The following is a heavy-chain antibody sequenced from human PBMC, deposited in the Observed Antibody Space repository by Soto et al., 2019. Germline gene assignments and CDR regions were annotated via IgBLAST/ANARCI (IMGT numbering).Heavy chain of an antibody. CDR3: ASLTVGYCSGPTYCPRGYFDY. Sequence: SETLSLTCTVSGDSITNYYWSWIRQPPGKGLEWIGYMYYIGSANYNPSLESRVTISVDTSKNQFSLRLASVTAADTAVYYCASLTVGYCSGPTYCPRGYFDYWGHGTLVTVSS. CDR1: GDSITNYY. J-gene: IGHJ4*01. CDR2: MYYIGSA. D-gene: IGHD2-15*01. V-gene: IGHV4-59*08.